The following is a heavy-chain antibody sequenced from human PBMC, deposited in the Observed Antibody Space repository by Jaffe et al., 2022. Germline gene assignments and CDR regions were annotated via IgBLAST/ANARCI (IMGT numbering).Heavy chain of an antibody. J-gene: IGHJ5*02. V-gene: IGHV4-4*02. D-gene: IGHD3-10*01. CDR1: GGSISSSNW. CDR2: IYHSGST. CDR3: ARNAPNGSGSYYPSTDWFDP. Sequence: QVQLQESGPGLVKPSGTLSLTCAVSGGSISSSNWWSWIRQPPGKGLEWIGEIYHSGSTNYNPSLKSRVTISVDKSKNQFSLKLSSVTAADTAVYYCARNAPNGSGSYYPSTDWFDPWGQGTLVTVSS.